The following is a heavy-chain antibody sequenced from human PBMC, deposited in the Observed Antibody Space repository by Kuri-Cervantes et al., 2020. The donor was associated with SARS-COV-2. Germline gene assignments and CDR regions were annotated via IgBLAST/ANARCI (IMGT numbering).Heavy chain of an antibody. D-gene: IGHD2-2*01. CDR3: ARGIVVVPAAANWFDP. J-gene: IGHJ5*02. V-gene: IGHV4-4*07. Sequence: CTVSGGSISSYYWSWIRQPAGKGLEWIGRIYTSGSTNYNPSLKSRVTMSVDTSKNQFSLKLRSVTAADTAVYYCARGIVVVPAAANWFDPWGQGTLVTVSS. CDR1: GGSISSYY. CDR2: IYTSGST.